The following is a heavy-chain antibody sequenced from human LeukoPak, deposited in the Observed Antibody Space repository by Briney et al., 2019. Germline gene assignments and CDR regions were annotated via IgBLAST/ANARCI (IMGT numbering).Heavy chain of an antibody. V-gene: IGHV4-4*02. Sequence: PSETLSLTCAVSGGSISSSNWWSWVRQPPGKGLEWIGEIYHSGSTNYNPSLKSRVTISVDKSKNQFSLKLSSVTAADTAVYYCARTPELRYCSGGSCYGLFDYWGQGTLVTVSS. D-gene: IGHD2-15*01. CDR1: GGSISSSNW. J-gene: IGHJ4*02. CDR3: ARTPELRYCSGGSCYGLFDY. CDR2: IYHSGST.